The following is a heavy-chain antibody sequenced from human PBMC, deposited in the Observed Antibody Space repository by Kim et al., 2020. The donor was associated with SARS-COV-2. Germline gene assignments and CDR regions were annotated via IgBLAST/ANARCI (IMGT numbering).Heavy chain of an antibody. CDR1: GGSISSYY. J-gene: IGHJ6*02. CDR3: ARDNSSGWYYYGMDV. V-gene: IGHV4-59*01. CDR2: IYYSGST. Sequence: SETLSLTCTVSGGSISSYYWSWIRQPPGKGLEWIGYIYYSGSTNYNPSLKSRVTISVDTSKNQFSLKLSSVTAADTAVYYCARDNSSGWYYYGMDVWGQG. D-gene: IGHD6-19*01.